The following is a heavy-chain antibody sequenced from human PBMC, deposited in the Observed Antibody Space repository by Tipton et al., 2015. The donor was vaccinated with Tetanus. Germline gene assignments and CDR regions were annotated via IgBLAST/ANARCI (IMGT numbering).Heavy chain of an antibody. Sequence: TLSLTCNVSGGSITKDYWSWIRQSPGKTLEWIGYISHSGSPNYNPSLKSRLTISRDTSKNQFSLKLASVTAADTAAYFCARANFDFSKKGPFDSWGQGILVIVSA. CDR3: ARANFDFSKKGPFDS. CDR1: GGSITKDY. J-gene: IGHJ4*02. D-gene: IGHD3-3*01. V-gene: IGHV4-59*01. CDR2: ISHSGSP.